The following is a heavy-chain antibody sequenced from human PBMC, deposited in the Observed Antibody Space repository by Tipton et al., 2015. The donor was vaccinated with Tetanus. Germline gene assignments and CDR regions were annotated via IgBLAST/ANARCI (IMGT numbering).Heavy chain of an antibody. CDR1: GFTFSNYA. CDR3: GILVRGVLLTRVIEY. Sequence: SLRLSCAASGFTFSNYAMAWVRQAPGRGPEWVSYISGSSNTIYLADSVKGRMTTSRDNAEKKLYLQMDRLRPEDTAVYYCGILVRGVLLTRVIEYWGQGTLVTVSS. V-gene: IGHV3-48*04. J-gene: IGHJ4*02. CDR2: ISGSSNTI. D-gene: IGHD3-10*01.